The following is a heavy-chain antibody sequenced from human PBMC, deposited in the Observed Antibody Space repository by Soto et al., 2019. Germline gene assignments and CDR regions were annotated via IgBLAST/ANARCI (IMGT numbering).Heavy chain of an antibody. CDR3: ARELASSGWQQLLGWFDP. D-gene: IGHD6-13*01. V-gene: IGHV4-59*01. CDR1: GGSISSYY. Sequence: SETLSLTCTVSGGSISSYYWSWIRQPPGKGLEWIGYIYYSGSTNYNPSLKSRVTISVDTSKNQFSLKLSSVTPADTAVYYCARELASSGWQQLLGWFDPWGQGTLVTVSS. CDR2: IYYSGST. J-gene: IGHJ5*02.